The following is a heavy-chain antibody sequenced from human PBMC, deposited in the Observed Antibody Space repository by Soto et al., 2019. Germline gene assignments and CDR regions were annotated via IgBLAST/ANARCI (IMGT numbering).Heavy chain of an antibody. D-gene: IGHD5-12*01. Sequence: EVQLLESGGGLVQPGGSLRLSCAASGLTFTTYGMSWVRQAPGKGLEWVSGISGTGDITYYADSVKGRFTISRDNSKHTMYLQMNSLIAEDTAIYFCATNHWIMATTFFDSWGQGILVTVSS. CDR1: GLTFTTYG. V-gene: IGHV3-23*01. J-gene: IGHJ4*02. CDR3: ATNHWIMATTFFDS. CDR2: ISGTGDIT.